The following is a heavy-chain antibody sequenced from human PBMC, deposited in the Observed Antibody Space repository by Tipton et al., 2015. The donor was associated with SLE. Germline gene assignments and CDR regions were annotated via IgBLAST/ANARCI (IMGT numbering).Heavy chain of an antibody. V-gene: IGHV4-34*09. CDR1: GGSFSGYY. D-gene: IGHD5-24*01. CDR2: INHSGST. Sequence: TLSLTCAVYGGSFSGYYWSWIRQPPGKGLEWIGYINHSGSTNYNPSLKSRVTISVDTSKNQFSMKLSSVTAADTAVYYCARGDGDAFDIWGQGTMVTVSS. CDR3: ARGDGDAFDI. J-gene: IGHJ3*02.